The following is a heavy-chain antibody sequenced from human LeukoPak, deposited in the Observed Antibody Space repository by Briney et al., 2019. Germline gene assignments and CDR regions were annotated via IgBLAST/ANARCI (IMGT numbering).Heavy chain of an antibody. D-gene: IGHD3-22*01. J-gene: IGHJ3*02. CDR3: EKDLGDNNYYDSSGYLAFDI. CDR2: ICGSGGSR. Sequence: GRSLRPSCAASGFTFSSYAMGWVRQAPGKGVEWVSAICGSGGSRYNADSVKGRFSISRNNAKTTLYLQMKSLRAEDTAVYDCEKDLGDNNYYDSSGYLAFDIWGQGTMVTVSS. CDR1: GFTFSSYA. V-gene: IGHV3-23*01.